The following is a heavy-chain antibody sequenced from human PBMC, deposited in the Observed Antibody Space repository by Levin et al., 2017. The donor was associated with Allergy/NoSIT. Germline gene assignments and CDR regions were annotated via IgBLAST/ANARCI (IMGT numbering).Heavy chain of an antibody. CDR1: GFTFSSYS. D-gene: IGHD4-17*01. J-gene: IGHJ4*02. Sequence: GGSLRLSCEASGFTFSSYSMNWVRQAPGKGLEWIAYIHSSSGTVFYADSVKGRFTVSRDNAKKSMYLQMDSLRIDDTAMYYCACLFDFGADYWGQGTLVTVSS. V-gene: IGHV3-48*01. CDR3: ACLFDFGADY. CDR2: IHSSSGTV.